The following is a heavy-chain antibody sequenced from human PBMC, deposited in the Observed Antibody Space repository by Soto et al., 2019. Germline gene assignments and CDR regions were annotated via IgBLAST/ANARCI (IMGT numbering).Heavy chain of an antibody. J-gene: IGHJ6*02. Sequence: PSETLSLTCSVPGGAISSYYWSWVRQPAGKGLEWIGRVFSSGSTNYNASLKSRVTMSIDTSKNEVSLTLRSVTAADTAVYYCARVAFSYFGMDVWGPGTTVTSP. CDR2: VFSSGST. D-gene: IGHD3-3*02. V-gene: IGHV4-4*07. CDR3: ARVAFSYFGMDV. CDR1: GGAISSYY.